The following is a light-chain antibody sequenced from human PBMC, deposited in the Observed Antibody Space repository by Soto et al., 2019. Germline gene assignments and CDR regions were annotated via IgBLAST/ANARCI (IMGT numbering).Light chain of an antibody. CDR2: SDN. CDR1: SSNIGSDT. V-gene: IGLV1-44*01. CDR3: AAWDDSLNGVV. J-gene: IGLJ2*01. Sequence: QSVLTQPPSASGTPGERVTISCSGSSSNIGSDTVNWYQQLPGTAPKLLIHSDNQRASGVPDRLSGSKSGTSASLAISGLQSEDEADYYCAAWDDSLNGVVFGGGTKVTVL.